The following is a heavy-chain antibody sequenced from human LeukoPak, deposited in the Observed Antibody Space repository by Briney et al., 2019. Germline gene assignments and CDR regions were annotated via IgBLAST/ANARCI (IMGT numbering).Heavy chain of an antibody. V-gene: IGHV3-20*04. D-gene: IGHD1-26*01. CDR3: AREEWELLYYYYYMDV. CDR2: INWNGGST. Sequence: PGGSLRLSCAASGFTFDDYGMSWARQAPGKGLEWVSGINWNGGSTGYADSVKGRFTISRDNAKNSLYLQMNSLRAEDTALYYCAREEWELLYYYYYMDVWGKGTTVTVSS. CDR1: GFTFDDYG. J-gene: IGHJ6*03.